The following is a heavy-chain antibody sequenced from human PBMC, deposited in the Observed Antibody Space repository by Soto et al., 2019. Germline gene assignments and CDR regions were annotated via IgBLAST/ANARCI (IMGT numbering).Heavy chain of an antibody. Sequence: EVQLAESGGGLIQPGGSLRLSCAASGFTFSSYWMHWVRQAPGKGLVWVSRINSDGSTTNYADSVKGRFTVSRDNAKNTLDLQMRSLRAEDTAVYYCVRGAGTLIAFWGQGTLVTVSS. J-gene: IGHJ4*02. V-gene: IGHV3-74*01. CDR2: INSDGSTT. CDR1: GFTFSSYW. CDR3: VRGAGTLIAF. D-gene: IGHD3-10*01.